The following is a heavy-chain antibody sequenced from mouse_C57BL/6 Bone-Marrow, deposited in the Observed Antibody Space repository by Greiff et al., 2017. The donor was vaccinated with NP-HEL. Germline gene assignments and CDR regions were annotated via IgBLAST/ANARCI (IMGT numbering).Heavy chain of an antibody. CDR1: GFTISSYA. J-gene: IGHJ4*01. CDR3: TRAKLFYAMDY. CDR2: ISSGGDYI. V-gene: IGHV5-9-1*02. Sequence: EVMLVESGEGLVKPGGSLKLSCAASGFTISSYAMSWVRQTPEKRLEWVAYISSGGDYIYYADTVKGRFTISRANARNPLYLQLSSLTSEDTSMYYCTRAKLFYAMDYWGQGTSVTVSS.